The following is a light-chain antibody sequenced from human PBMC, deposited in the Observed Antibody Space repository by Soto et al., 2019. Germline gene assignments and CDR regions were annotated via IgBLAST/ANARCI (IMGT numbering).Light chain of an antibody. V-gene: IGKV2-28*01. CDR1: QSLLHSNGYNY. CDR3: MQALQTPWT. Sequence: DIVMTQSPLSLPVTPGEPASISCRSSQSLLHSNGYNYLDWYLQKPGQSPQLLIYLGSNRASGVPDRFSGSGSCTDFKLKISRVEAEDVGVYYCMQALQTPWTFGQGTKVEIK. CDR2: LGS. J-gene: IGKJ1*01.